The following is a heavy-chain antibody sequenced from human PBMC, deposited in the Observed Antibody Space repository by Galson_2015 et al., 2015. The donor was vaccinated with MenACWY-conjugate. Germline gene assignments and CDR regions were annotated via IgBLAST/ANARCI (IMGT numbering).Heavy chain of an antibody. CDR1: GFTFSSYD. V-gene: IGHV3-48*03. CDR3: ATTEAAAGHFFDY. D-gene: IGHD6-13*01. CDR2: ISRSGTTI. J-gene: IGHJ4*02. Sequence: SLRLSCAASGFTFSSYDINWVRQAPGRGLEWVSYISRSGTTIYYADSAKGRFTISRDNAKNSLYLQMNSLRAEDTAVYYCATTEAAAGHFFDYWGQGTLVTVSS.